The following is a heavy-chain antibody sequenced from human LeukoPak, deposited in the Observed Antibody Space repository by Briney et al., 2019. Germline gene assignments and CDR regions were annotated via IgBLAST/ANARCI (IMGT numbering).Heavy chain of an antibody. Sequence: GASVKVSCKASGCTFTNYNMHWVRQAPGQGLEWMGTINPSGYRANFAQKFQGRVTMTSDTSTSTVYMELSSLRSEDTAVYYCARLTSTSWYECFDYWGQGTLVTVSS. V-gene: IGHV1-46*01. CDR2: INPSGYRA. D-gene: IGHD6-13*01. CDR1: GCTFTNYN. CDR3: ARLTSTSWYECFDY. J-gene: IGHJ4*02.